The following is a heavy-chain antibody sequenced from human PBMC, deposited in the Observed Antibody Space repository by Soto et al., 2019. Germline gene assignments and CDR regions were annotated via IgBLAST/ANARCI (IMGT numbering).Heavy chain of an antibody. CDR2: IDWDDAK. CDR1: GFSLSTSRMS. Sequence: SGPTLVNPTQTLTLTCTFSGFSLSTSRMSVAWIRQPPGKALEWLARIDWDDAKFFNTSLKTRLTVSKDTSKNQVVLALTNMDPVDSGTYYCARMIFGRTGEYYFDYWGQGILVTVSS. D-gene: IGHD3-3*01. CDR3: ARMIFGRTGEYYFDY. V-gene: IGHV2-70*17. J-gene: IGHJ4*02.